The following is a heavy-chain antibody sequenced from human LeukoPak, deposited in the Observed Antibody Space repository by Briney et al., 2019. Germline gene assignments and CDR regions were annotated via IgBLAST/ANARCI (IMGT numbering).Heavy chain of an antibody. J-gene: IGHJ6*02. V-gene: IGHV3-33*01. CDR1: GFTFSSYG. Sequence: GGSLRLSCAASGFTFSSYGMHWVRQAPGKGLEWVAVIWYDGSNKYYADSVKGRSTISRDNSKNTLYLQMNSLRAEDTAVYYCARALRYYYDSSGYSYYYYGMDVWGQGTTVTVSS. CDR2: IWYDGSNK. D-gene: IGHD3-22*01. CDR3: ARALRYYYDSSGYSYYYYGMDV.